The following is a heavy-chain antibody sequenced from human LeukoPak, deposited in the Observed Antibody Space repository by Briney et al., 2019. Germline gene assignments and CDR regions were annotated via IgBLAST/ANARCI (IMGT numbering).Heavy chain of an antibody. J-gene: IGHJ4*02. V-gene: IGHV3-15*01. Sequence: GGSLRLSCAASRFTFSTNWMGWVRQAPGKGLEWVGRIKSKTDGGTTDYAAPVKGRFTISRDDSKNTLDLQMNSLKTEDTAVYYCTTDRSGYYDFDYWGQGTLVTVSS. CDR2: IKSKTDGGTT. CDR1: RFTFSTNW. D-gene: IGHD3-3*01. CDR3: TTDRSGYYDFDY.